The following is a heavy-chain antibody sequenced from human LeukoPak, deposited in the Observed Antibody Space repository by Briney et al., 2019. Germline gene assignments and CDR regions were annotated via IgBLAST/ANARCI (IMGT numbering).Heavy chain of an antibody. D-gene: IGHD3-16*01. V-gene: IGHV4-59*12. CDR2: IYHSGST. J-gene: IGHJ3*02. CDR3: AREMITFGGADAFDI. CDR1: GGSTSSYY. Sequence: SETLSLTCTVSGGSTSSYYWSWIRQPPGKGLEWIGEIYHSGSTNYNPSLKSRVTISVDKSKNQFSLKLSSVTAADTAVYYCAREMITFGGADAFDIWGQGTMVTVSS.